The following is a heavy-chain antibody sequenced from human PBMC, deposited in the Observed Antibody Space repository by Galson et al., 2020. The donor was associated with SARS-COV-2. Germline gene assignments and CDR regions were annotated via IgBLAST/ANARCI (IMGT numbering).Heavy chain of an antibody. J-gene: IGHJ4*02. V-gene: IGHV3-15*01. CDR3: TTQAPRSSSWRNDY. CDR2: IKSKTDGGTT. Sequence: GGSLRLSCAASGFTFSNAWMSWVRQAPGKGLEWVGRIKSKTDGGTTDYAAPVKGRFTISRDDSKNTLYLQMNSLKTEDTAVYYCTTQAPRSSSWRNDYWGQGTLVTVSS. D-gene: IGHD6-13*01. CDR1: GFTFSNAW.